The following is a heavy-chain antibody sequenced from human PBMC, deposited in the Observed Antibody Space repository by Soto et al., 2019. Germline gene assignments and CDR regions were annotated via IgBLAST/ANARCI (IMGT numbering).Heavy chain of an antibody. Sequence: EVQLVQSGAEVKKPGESLKISCKGSGYSFTSYWIGWVRQMHGKGLEWMGIIYLADSDTRYSPSFQGQVTISADKSIDTAFLQLSSLKSSDNAMYYCARGATWGRTNYDAYYGMDLCGEGTTVTFSA. CDR3: ARGATWGRTNYDAYYGMDL. D-gene: IGHD1-26*01. CDR2: IYLADSDT. J-gene: IGHJ6*04. CDR1: GYSFTSYW. V-gene: IGHV5-51*01.